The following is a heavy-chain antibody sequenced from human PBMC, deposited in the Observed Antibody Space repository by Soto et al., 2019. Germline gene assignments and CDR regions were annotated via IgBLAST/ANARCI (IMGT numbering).Heavy chain of an antibody. V-gene: IGHV1-45*02. Sequence: GASVKVSCKASGYTFPQHYLHWVRQAPGQALEWMGWITPFNGDVNYAQKFQERVTITRDRSLNTAYMEMSSLKSEDTAMYYCARRIAAAGPLDYWGQGTLVTVSS. CDR2: ITPFNGDV. CDR1: GYTFPQHY. D-gene: IGHD6-13*01. J-gene: IGHJ4*02. CDR3: ARRIAAAGPLDY.